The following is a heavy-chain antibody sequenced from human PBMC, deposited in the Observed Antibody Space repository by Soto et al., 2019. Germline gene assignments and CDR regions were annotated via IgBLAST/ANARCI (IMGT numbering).Heavy chain of an antibody. Sequence: ASVKVSCKASGYTFSNYGITWVRQAPGQGLEWVGWINSYRGNTNYAQKLQGRVTMTTDTSTSTAYMELRSLRSDDTAVYYCAREPPLHYFDPWGQGTLVTVSS. D-gene: IGHD1-26*01. J-gene: IGHJ5*02. CDR3: AREPPLHYFDP. CDR1: GYTFSNYG. CDR2: INSYRGNT. V-gene: IGHV1-18*01.